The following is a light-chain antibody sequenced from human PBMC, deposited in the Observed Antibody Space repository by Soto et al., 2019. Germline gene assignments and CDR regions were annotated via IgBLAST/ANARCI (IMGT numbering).Light chain of an antibody. CDR3: QHYNNWPRT. V-gene: IGKV3-15*01. J-gene: IGKJ1*01. Sequence: EIVMTQSPATLSVSPGERATLSCRASQSVSSNLAWYQQKPGLAPRLLIYGASTRPPGIPARFSGSRSGTEFHLTISSLQSEDFAVYYCQHYNNWPRTFGQGTKVEIK. CDR2: GAS. CDR1: QSVSSN.